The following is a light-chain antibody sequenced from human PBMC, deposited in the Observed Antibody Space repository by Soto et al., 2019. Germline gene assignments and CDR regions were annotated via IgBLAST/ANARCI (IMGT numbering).Light chain of an antibody. CDR1: QSVRTS. CDR3: QQRNVWPPIT. J-gene: IGKJ5*01. V-gene: IGKV3-11*01. Sequence: EFVLTQSPATLSLSPGERATLSCRASQSVRTSLAWYQHKPGQAPRLVIYDASLRANGVPARFGGSGSGTDFTLTINSLEPEDFAVYYCQQRNVWPPITFGQGTLLEVK. CDR2: DAS.